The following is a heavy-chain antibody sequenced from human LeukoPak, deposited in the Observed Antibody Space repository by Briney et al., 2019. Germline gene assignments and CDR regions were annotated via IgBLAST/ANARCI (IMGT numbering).Heavy chain of an antibody. J-gene: IGHJ4*02. CDR1: GFTFSSYG. V-gene: IGHV3-30*18. CDR2: ISYDGSNK. D-gene: IGHD3-10*01. Sequence: GGSLRLSCAASGFTFSSYGMHWVRQAPGKGLEWVAVISYDGSNKYYADSVKGRFTTSRDNSKITLYLQMNSLRAEDTAVYYFAKDSGSGSYSTLDYWGQGALVRVSS. CDR3: AKDSGSGSYSTLDY.